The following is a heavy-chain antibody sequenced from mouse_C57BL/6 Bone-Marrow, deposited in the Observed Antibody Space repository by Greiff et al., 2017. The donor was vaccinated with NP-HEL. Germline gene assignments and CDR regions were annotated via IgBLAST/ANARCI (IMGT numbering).Heavy chain of an antibody. Sequence: EVQGVESGGGLVQPGGSLSLSCAASGFTFTDYYMSWVRQPPGKALEWLGFIRNKANGYTTEYSASVKGRFTISRDNSQSILYLQMNALRAEDSATYYCARYRIYYDYDRGMDYWGQGTSVTVSS. CDR1: GFTFTDYY. CDR3: ARYRIYYDYDRGMDY. D-gene: IGHD2-4*01. V-gene: IGHV7-3*01. CDR2: IRNKANGYTT. J-gene: IGHJ4*01.